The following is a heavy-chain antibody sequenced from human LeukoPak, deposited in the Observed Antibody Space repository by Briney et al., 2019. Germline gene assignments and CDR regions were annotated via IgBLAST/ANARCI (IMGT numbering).Heavy chain of an antibody. J-gene: IGHJ5*02. CDR2: INHSGST. D-gene: IGHD6-13*01. CDR3: ARGEQQLPRRWGYNWFDP. CDR1: GGSFSGYY. V-gene: IGHV4-34*01. Sequence: SETLPLTCAVYGGSFSGYYWSWIRQPPGKGLEWIGEINHSGSTNYNPSLKSRVTISVDTSKNQFPLKLSSVTAADTAVYYCARGEQQLPRRWGYNWFDPWGQGTLVTVSS.